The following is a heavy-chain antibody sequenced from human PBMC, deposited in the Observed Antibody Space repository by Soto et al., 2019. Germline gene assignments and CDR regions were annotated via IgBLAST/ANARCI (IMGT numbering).Heavy chain of an antibody. J-gene: IGHJ5*02. CDR2: INPNTGGT. CDR1: GYTFTGYY. V-gene: IGHV1-2*02. CDR3: ARQGDEVTIFGVEDRNWFDP. D-gene: IGHD3-3*01. Sequence: ASVKVSCKASGYTFTGYYMHWVRQAPGQGLEWMGWINPNTGGTNYAQKFQGRVTMTRDTSINTVYMELTGLRSDDTAVYYCARQGDEVTIFGVEDRNWFDPWGQGTLVTVS.